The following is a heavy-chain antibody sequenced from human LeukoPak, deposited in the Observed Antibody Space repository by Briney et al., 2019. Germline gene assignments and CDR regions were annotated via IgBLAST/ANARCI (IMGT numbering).Heavy chain of an antibody. D-gene: IGHD5-12*01. CDR3: ARLIFGYDEGFDY. CDR2: INPNSGGT. Sequence: WASVKVSCKASGYTFTGYYMHWVRQAPGQGLEWMGWINPNSGGTNYAQKFQGRVTMTRDTSISTAYMELSRLRSDDTAVYYCARLIFGYDEGFDYWGQGTLVTVSS. CDR1: GYTFTGYY. J-gene: IGHJ4*02. V-gene: IGHV1-2*02.